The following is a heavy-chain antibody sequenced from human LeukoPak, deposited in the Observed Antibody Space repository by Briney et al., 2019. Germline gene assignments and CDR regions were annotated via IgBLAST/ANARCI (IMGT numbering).Heavy chain of an antibody. CDR3: ARAGYYYDSSGSPFDY. V-gene: IGHV3-11*01. CDR2: ISSSGSTI. Sequence: GGSLRLSCAASGFTFSSYAMSWIRQAPGKGLEWVSYISSSGSTIYYADSVKGRFTISRDNAKNSLYLQMNSLRAEDTAVYYCARAGYYYDSSGSPFDYWGQRTLVTVSS. CDR1: GFTFSSYA. D-gene: IGHD3-22*01. J-gene: IGHJ4*02.